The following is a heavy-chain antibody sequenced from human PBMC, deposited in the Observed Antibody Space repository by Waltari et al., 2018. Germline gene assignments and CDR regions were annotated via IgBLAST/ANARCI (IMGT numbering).Heavy chain of an antibody. J-gene: IGHJ4*02. V-gene: IGHV4-38-2*01. CDR2: IYHSGST. D-gene: IGHD5-18*01. CDR1: GYSISSGYY. Sequence: QVQLQESGPGLVKPSETLSLTCAGSGYSISSGYYWGWIRPPPGKGLGWIGSIYHSGSTYYNPSLKSRVTISVDTSKNQFSLKLSSVTAADTAVYYCARLDGYSYGYEFSYWGQGTLVTVSS. CDR3: ARLDGYSYGYEFSY.